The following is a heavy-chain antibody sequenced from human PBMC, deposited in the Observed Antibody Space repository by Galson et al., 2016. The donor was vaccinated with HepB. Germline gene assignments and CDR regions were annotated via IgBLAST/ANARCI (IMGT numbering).Heavy chain of an antibody. D-gene: IGHD3-16*01. CDR2: ITSSSXTM. J-gene: IGHJ4*02. Sequence: RLSCAASXXXFSVYXXXWAXXAPGKGLEXXXWITSSSXTMYYADSVKGRFTISRDNAKNPLYLEMNSLRDEDXAVYNCARDDYFRLGYWGQGXXVTVSS. CDR3: ARDDYFRLGY. V-gene: IGHV3-48*02. CDR1: XXXFSVYX.